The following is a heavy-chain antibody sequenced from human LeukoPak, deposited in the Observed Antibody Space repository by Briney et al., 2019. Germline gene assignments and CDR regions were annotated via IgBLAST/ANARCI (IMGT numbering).Heavy chain of an antibody. D-gene: IGHD6-6*01. CDR1: GYTLTELS. CDR2: FDPEDGET. CDR3: ATGIGIAARLGNWDY. J-gene: IGHJ4*02. Sequence: ASAKVSCKVSGYTLTELSMHWVRQAPGKGLEWMGGFDPEDGETIYAQKFQGRVTMTEDTSTDTAYMELSSLRSEDTAVYYCATGIGIAARLGNWDYWGQGTLVTVSP. V-gene: IGHV1-24*01.